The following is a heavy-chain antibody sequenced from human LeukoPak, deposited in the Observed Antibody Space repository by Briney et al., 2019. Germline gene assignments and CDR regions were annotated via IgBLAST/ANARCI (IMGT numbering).Heavy chain of an antibody. Sequence: PGGSLRLSCAASGFTDWSNYMSWVRQAPGKGLEWVSVIYSGGSTYYADSVKGRFTISRDNSKNTLYLQMNSLRAEDTAVYYCASSKRDVVVVAATRSDYYYGMDLWGQEPTVTVSS. CDR1: GFTDWSNY. J-gene: IGHJ6*01. V-gene: IGHV3-53*01. CDR3: ASSKRDVVVVAATRSDYYYGMDL. D-gene: IGHD2-15*01. CDR2: IYSGGST.